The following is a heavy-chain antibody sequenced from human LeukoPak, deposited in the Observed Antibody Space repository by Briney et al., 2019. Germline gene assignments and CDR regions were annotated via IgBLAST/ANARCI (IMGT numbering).Heavy chain of an antibody. CDR1: GVSIINTRYF. J-gene: IGHJ4*02. V-gene: IGHV4-39*01. CDR3: ARQGGLTTLTRPFDS. CDR2: FFHSGST. D-gene: IGHD4-17*01. Sequence: KPSETLSLTCSVSGVSIINTRYFWGWVRQSPGQGLEWIGSFFHSGSTYYSPSLKSRLTISLDTAANRFSLRLTSVTAEDTAIYYCARQGGLTTLTRPFDSWGQGTLVTVSS.